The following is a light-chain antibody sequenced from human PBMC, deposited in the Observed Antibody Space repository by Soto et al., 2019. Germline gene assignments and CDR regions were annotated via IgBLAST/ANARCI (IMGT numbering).Light chain of an antibody. J-gene: IGLJ3*02. CDR1: SSDVGGYDR. CDR3: CSSVGGPIWV. CDR2: EVN. V-gene: IGLV2-23*02. Sequence: QSALTQPASVSGSPGQSIAISCTGTSSDVGGYDRVSWYQHHPGKAPTLMIYEVNKRPSGVSDRFSGSKSGNTASLTISGLQPEDEADYYCCSSVGGPIWVFGGGTKLTVL.